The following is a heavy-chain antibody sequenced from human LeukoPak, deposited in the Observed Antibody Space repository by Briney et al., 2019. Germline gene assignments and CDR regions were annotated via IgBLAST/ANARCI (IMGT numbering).Heavy chain of an antibody. D-gene: IGHD5-24*01. CDR2: IRYDGSNK. V-gene: IGHV3-30*02. J-gene: IGHJ4*02. CDR3: AKQSGYNSGVVDY. Sequence: LPGGSLRLSCAASGFTFSSNGMHWVRQGPGKGLEWVAFIRYDGSNKYYVDSVKGRFTVSRDNSENTVYLQMNSLRADDTAVYYCAKQSGYNSGVVDYWGQGTLVTVSS. CDR1: GFTFSSNG.